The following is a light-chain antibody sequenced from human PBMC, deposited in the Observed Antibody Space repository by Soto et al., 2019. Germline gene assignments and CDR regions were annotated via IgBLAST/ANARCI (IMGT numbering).Light chain of an antibody. CDR3: HQYGSTPFP. Sequence: EIVLTQSPGTLSLSPGDRATLSCRASQSVSTNYLAWYQQKLGQAPRLLIYGASSRATGIPDRFSGNGSGTDFTHNISGLEPEDFAVYYCHQYGSTPFPFGPGTKVDIK. V-gene: IGKV3-20*01. CDR1: QSVSTNY. J-gene: IGKJ3*01. CDR2: GAS.